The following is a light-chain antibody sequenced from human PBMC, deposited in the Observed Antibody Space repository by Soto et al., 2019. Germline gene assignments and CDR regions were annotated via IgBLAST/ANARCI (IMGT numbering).Light chain of an antibody. J-gene: IGKJ5*01. Sequence: EIVLTQSPGTLSLSPGETATLSCRASQSVSSNNLAWYHQKPGQTARLLIYGASSRATGIPDRFSGSGSGTDFTLTISRLEPEDFAVYYCQQYDKSITFGQGTRLEIE. CDR2: GAS. V-gene: IGKV3-20*01. CDR1: QSVSSNN. CDR3: QQYDKSIT.